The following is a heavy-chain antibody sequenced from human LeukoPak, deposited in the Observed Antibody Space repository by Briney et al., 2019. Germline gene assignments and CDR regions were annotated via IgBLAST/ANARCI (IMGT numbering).Heavy chain of an antibody. J-gene: IGHJ2*01. D-gene: IGHD2-8*01. CDR3: ARDGMVYAKGNYFDL. CDR2: IKQDGSEK. CDR1: GFTFSSYW. V-gene: IGHV3-7*01. Sequence: GGSLRLSCAASGFTFSSYWMNWVRQAPGKGLEWVANIKQDGSEKYYVDSVKGRFTISRDNAKNSLYLQMNSLRPEDTAVYFCARDGMVYAKGNYFDLWGRGTLVTVSS.